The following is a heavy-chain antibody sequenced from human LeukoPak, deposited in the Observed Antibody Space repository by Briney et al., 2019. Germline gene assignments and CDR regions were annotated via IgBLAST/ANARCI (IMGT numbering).Heavy chain of an antibody. CDR2: ISSTSTDI. D-gene: IGHD5-18*01. J-gene: IGHJ4*02. CDR3: ARSGGYSYGFGFDY. CDR1: GFTFSSYS. Sequence: GGSLRLSCAASGFTFSSYSMNWVRQAPGKGLEWVSSISSTSTDIYYADSVKGRFTISRDNAKNSLSLQMNSLRAEDTAVYYCARSGGYSYGFGFDYWGQGTLVTVSS. V-gene: IGHV3-21*04.